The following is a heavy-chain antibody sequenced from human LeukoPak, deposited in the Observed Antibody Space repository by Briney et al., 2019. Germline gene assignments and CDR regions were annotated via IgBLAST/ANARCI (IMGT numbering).Heavy chain of an antibody. CDR2: IRYDGRNK. J-gene: IGHJ4*02. CDR3: AARRLTVTTEIDY. Sequence: GGSLILSCAASGFTFSSYGMHWVRQAPGKGLELVAFIRYDGRNKYYADSVKGRFTISRDNTKNTVYLQMNSLRRDDTAVYYCAARRLTVTTEIDYWGQGTLVTVSS. CDR1: GFTFSSYG. D-gene: IGHD4-17*01. V-gene: IGHV3-30*02.